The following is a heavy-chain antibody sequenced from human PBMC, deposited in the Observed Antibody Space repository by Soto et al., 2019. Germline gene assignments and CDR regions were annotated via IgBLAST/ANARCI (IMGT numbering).Heavy chain of an antibody. D-gene: IGHD3-22*01. CDR3: AKDEYYYSRSGYYIFDS. Sequence: GESLKISCEVSGFTFSAYGMHWVRQAPGKGLEWVAAISHDGTNKNYGDSVKSRFTISRDNSKKTLYLQMNSLRPEDTALYYCAKDEYYYSRSGYYIFDSWGQGTLVTVSS. CDR1: GFTFSAYG. CDR2: ISHDGTNK. V-gene: IGHV3-30*18. J-gene: IGHJ4*02.